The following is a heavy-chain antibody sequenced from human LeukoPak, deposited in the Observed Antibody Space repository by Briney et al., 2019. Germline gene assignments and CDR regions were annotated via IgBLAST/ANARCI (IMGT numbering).Heavy chain of an antibody. CDR3: ARSDYYYYYGMDV. V-gene: IGHV4-30-4*01. J-gene: IGHJ6*02. Sequence: SETLSLTCTVSGGSISRGDYYWSWIRQPPGKGLEWIGYIYYSGSTYYNPSLKSRVTISVDTSKNQFSLKLSSVTAADTAVYYCARSDYYYYYGMDVWGQGTTVTVSS. CDR1: GGSISRGDYY. CDR2: IYYSGST.